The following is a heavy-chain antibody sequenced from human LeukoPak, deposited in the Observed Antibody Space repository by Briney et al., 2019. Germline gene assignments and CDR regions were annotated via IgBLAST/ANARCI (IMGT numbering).Heavy chain of an antibody. V-gene: IGHV4-4*07. CDR2: ISGSGTI. Sequence: PSETLSLTCTVSGGSIHSYWSWIQQPAGKGLEWIGRISGSGTITYNPALQSRLTISIDTSKNQFSLKLMSVTAADTAVYYCARDSGTTGEVKFDPWGQGTLVTVSS. D-gene: IGHD3-10*01. CDR3: ARDSGTTGEVKFDP. CDR1: GGSIHSY. J-gene: IGHJ5*02.